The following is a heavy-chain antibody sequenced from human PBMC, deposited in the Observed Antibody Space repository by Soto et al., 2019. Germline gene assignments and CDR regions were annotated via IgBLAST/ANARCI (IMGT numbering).Heavy chain of an antibody. J-gene: IGHJ4*02. Sequence: QVQLVESGGGVVQPGRSLRLSCAASGFTFSSYGMHWVRQAPGKGLEWVAVISYDGSNKYYAYSVKGRFTISRDNSQNTLYLQMTSLRAEVTAVYYRANDGVLVGFGELLFDYWGQGTLVTESS. D-gene: IGHD3-10*01. V-gene: IGHV3-30*18. CDR3: ANDGVLVGFGELLFDY. CDR1: GFTFSSYG. CDR2: ISYDGSNK.